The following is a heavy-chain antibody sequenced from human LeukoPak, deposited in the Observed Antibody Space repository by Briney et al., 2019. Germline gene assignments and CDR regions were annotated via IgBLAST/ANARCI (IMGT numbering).Heavy chain of an antibody. D-gene: IGHD6-19*01. Sequence: PSETLSLTYTVSGGSISSYYWSWIRQPPGKGLEWIGYIYYSGSTNYNPSLKSRVTISVDTSKNQFSLKLSSVTAADTAVYYCAREGRRYSSGWSHLDYWGQGTLVTVSS. V-gene: IGHV4-59*01. CDR2: IYYSGST. CDR1: GGSISSYY. CDR3: AREGRRYSSGWSHLDY. J-gene: IGHJ4*02.